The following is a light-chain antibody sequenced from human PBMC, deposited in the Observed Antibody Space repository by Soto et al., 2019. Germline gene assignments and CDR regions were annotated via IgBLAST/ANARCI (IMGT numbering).Light chain of an antibody. V-gene: IGKV3-11*01. CDR1: QSVNIY. J-gene: IGKJ4*01. CDR3: QQRFSWPPLT. Sequence: EIVLTQSPATLSLSLGERATLSCRASQSVNIYLAWFQQKPGQAPRLLIYDASNRATGVPARFSGSGSGTDFTLTISSLEPEDFAIYYCQQRFSWPPLTFGGGTKVDI. CDR2: DAS.